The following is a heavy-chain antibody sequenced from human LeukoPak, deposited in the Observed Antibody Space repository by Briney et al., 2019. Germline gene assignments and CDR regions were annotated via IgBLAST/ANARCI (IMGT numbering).Heavy chain of an antibody. CDR3: ARGGSVTTDY. CDR2: IYYSGSA. V-gene: IGHV4-31*03. J-gene: IGHJ4*02. CDR1: GGPISSGGYY. Sequence: SETLSLTCTVSGGPISSGGYYWSWIRQHPGKGLEWIGYIYYSGSAYYNPSLKSRVTISVDTSKNQFSLKLSSVTAADTAVYYCARGGSVTTDYWGQGTLVTVSS. D-gene: IGHD4-11*01.